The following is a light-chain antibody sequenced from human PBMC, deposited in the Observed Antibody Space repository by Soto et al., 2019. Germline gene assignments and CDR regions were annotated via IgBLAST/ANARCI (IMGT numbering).Light chain of an antibody. CDR3: QSYDSSLRVV. V-gene: IGLV2-11*01. Sequence: QSVLTQPRSVSGSPGQSVTISCTGTSSDVGGYNFVSWYQHLPGTAPKLLIYANTNRLSGVPDRFSGSESGTSASLAITGLQAEDEADYYCQSYDSSLRVVFGGGTKVTVL. CDR1: SSDVGGYNF. CDR2: ANT. J-gene: IGLJ3*02.